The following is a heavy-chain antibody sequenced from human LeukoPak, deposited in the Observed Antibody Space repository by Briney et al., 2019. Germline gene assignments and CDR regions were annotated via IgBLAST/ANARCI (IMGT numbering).Heavy chain of an antibody. CDR1: GYTLTELS. V-gene: IGHV1-24*01. J-gene: IGHJ5*02. CDR3: ATRMGATTISAWFDP. CDR2: FDPEDGET. D-gene: IGHD1-26*01. Sequence: ASVKVSCKVSGYTLTELSMHWVRQAPGKGLEWMGGFDPEDGETIYAQKFQGRVTMTEDTSTDTAYMELSSLRSEDTAVHYCATRMGATTISAWFDPWGQGTLVTVSS.